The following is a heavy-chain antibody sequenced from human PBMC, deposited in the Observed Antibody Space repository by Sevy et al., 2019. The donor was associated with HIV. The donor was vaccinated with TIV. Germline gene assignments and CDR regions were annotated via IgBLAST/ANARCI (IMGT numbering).Heavy chain of an antibody. CDR3: ARDGLTYGGMDV. Sequence: SQTLSLTCAISGDSVSSNSAAWNWIMQSPSRGLEWLGRTFYRSKWYNDYAVSVKSRITIKPDTSKNQVSLQLNSVTPEDTAIYYCARDGLTYGGMDVWGQGTTVTVSS. D-gene: IGHD1-20*01. CDR1: GDSVSSNSAA. V-gene: IGHV6-1*01. CDR2: TFYRSKWYN. J-gene: IGHJ6*02.